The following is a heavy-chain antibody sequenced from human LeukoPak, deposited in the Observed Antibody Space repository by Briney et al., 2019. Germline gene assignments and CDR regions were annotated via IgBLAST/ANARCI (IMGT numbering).Heavy chain of an antibody. D-gene: IGHD4-17*01. V-gene: IGHV1-18*01. CDR3: ARDCKTVYGDFDY. J-gene: IGHJ4*02. Sequence: ASVKVSCKASGGTFSSYAISWVRQAPGQGLEWMGRISAYNGNTNYAQKLQGRVTMTTDTSTSTAYMELRSLRSDDTAVYYCARDCKTVYGDFDYWGQGTLVTVSS. CDR1: GGTFSSYA. CDR2: ISAYNGNT.